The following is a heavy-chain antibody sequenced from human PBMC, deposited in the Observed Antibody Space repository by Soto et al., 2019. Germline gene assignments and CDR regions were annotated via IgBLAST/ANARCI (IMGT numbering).Heavy chain of an antibody. CDR1: GGSISSGGYY. D-gene: IGHD3-22*01. Sequence: PSETLSLTCTVSGGSISSGGYYWSWIRQHPGKGLEWIGYIYYSGSTYYNPSLKSRVTISVDTSKNQFSLKLSSVTAADTAVYYCARATYYYDSSGYYAESLAGDFDYWGQGTLVTVS. CDR2: IYYSGST. V-gene: IGHV4-31*03. J-gene: IGHJ4*02. CDR3: ARATYYYDSSGYYAESLAGDFDY.